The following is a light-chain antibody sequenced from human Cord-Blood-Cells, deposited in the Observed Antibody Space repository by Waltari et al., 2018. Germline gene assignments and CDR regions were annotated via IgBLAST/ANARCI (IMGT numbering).Light chain of an antibody. Sequence: ELLMTQSPATLSVSPGERATLPCRASRSVSSNLAWYQQKPGQAPRLLIYGASTRATGITARVRGSGSGKEFTITISSLQSEDFAVYYCQQYNNWPRTFGQGTKVEIK. V-gene: IGKV3-15*01. CDR2: GAS. J-gene: IGKJ1*01. CDR3: QQYNNWPRT. CDR1: RSVSSN.